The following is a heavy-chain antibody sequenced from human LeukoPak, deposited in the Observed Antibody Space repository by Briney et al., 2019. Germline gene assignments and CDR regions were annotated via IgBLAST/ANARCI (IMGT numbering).Heavy chain of an antibody. Sequence: SVKVSFKASGGTFSSYAISWVRQAPGQGLEWMGGIIPIFGTANYAQKFQGRVTITADESTSTAYTELSSLRSEDTAVYYCARGKGYSGYAYYYGMDVWGQGTTVTVSS. CDR3: ARGKGYSGYAYYYGMDV. D-gene: IGHD5-12*01. J-gene: IGHJ6*02. V-gene: IGHV1-69*13. CDR2: IIPIFGTA. CDR1: GGTFSSYA.